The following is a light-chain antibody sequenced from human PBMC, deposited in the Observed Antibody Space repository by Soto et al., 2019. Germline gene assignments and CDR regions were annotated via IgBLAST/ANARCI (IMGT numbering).Light chain of an antibody. Sequence: QSVLTQPRSASGTPGQRVTISCSGSSSNIGINYVYWYQQLPGTAPKLLIYRNDQRPSGVPDRFSGSKSGTSASLAISGLRSEDEADYYCATWDDSLSAWVFGGGTKLTVL. V-gene: IGLV1-47*01. J-gene: IGLJ2*01. CDR2: RND. CDR1: SSNIGINY. CDR3: ATWDDSLSAWV.